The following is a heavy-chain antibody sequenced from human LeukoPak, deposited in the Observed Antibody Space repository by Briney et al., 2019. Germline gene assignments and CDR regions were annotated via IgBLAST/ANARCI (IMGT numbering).Heavy chain of an antibody. CDR2: ISYDGSNK. D-gene: IGHD2-15*01. CDR3: ARDLYCSGGSCLGSIVGMDV. Sequence: GGSLRLSCAASGFTFSSYAMHWVRQAPGKGLEWVAVISYDGSNKYYADSVKGRFTISRDNSKNTLCLQMNSLRAEDTAVYYCARDLYCSGGSCLGSIVGMDVWGQGTTVTVSS. CDR1: GFTFSSYA. V-gene: IGHV3-30*04. J-gene: IGHJ6*02.